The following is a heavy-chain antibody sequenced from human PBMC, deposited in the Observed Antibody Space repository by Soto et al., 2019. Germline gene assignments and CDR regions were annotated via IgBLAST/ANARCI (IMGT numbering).Heavy chain of an antibody. J-gene: IGHJ6*02. CDR2: FDPEDGET. Sequence: QVQLVQSGAEVKKPGASVKVSCKVSGYTLTELSMHWVRQAPGKGLEWMGGFDPEDGETIYAQKFQGRVTMTEDTSTDTAYMELSSLRSEDTAVYYCATWIPAGRYDFRSGHGYYYGMDVWGQGTTVTVSS. CDR1: GYTLTELS. V-gene: IGHV1-24*01. CDR3: ATWIPAGRYDFRSGHGYYYGMDV. D-gene: IGHD3-3*01.